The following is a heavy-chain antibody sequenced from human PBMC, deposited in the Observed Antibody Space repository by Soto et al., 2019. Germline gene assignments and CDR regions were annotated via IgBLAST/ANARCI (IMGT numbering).Heavy chain of an antibody. Sequence: PGASLKISCKGSGYRFTSYWIGWVRQMHGKGLEWMGIIYPGDSDTRYSPSFQGQVTISADKSISTAYLQWSSLKASDTAMYYCARLPILDILTISGVDYYYYMDVWGKGTTVTVSS. D-gene: IGHD3-9*01. CDR2: IYPGDSDT. CDR3: ARLPILDILTISGVDYYYYMDV. V-gene: IGHV5-51*01. J-gene: IGHJ6*03. CDR1: GYRFTSYW.